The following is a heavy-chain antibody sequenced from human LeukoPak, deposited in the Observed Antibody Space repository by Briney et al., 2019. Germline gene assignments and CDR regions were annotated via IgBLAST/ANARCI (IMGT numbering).Heavy chain of an antibody. Sequence: SETLSLTCAVYGGSLSGYYWSWLRQPPGKGLEWIGEINHSGSTNYNPSLKSRVTISVDTSKNQFSLKLSSVTAADTAVYYCARGNYDILTGSLYYYYYGMDVWGQGTTVTVSS. J-gene: IGHJ6*02. CDR1: GGSLSGYY. V-gene: IGHV4-34*01. D-gene: IGHD3-9*01. CDR3: ARGNYDILTGSLYYYYYGMDV. CDR2: INHSGST.